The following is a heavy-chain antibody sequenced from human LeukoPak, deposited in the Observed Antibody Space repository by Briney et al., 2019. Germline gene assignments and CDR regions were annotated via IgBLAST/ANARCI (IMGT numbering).Heavy chain of an antibody. D-gene: IGHD2-8*01. CDR3: ARDRLYLYYFDY. CDR2: ISYDGSNK. V-gene: IGHV3-30-3*01. CDR1: GFTFSSYA. J-gene: IGHJ4*02. Sequence: GRSLRLSCAASGFTFSSYAMHWVRQAPGKGREWGAVISYDGSNKYYTDSVKSPFTISRDTSTTTLYPKMNSLRDEDTGVYFCARDRLYLYYFDYWGQGTLVTVSS.